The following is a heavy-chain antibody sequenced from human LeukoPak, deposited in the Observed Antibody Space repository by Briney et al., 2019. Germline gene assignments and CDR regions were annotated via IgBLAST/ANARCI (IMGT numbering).Heavy chain of an antibody. CDR3: AADITVPLAQIDG. J-gene: IGHJ4*02. Sequence: GGSLRLSCAVSGFTFKEAWMSWVRQAPGKGLEWIGRVRSKGAGGTIEYAAPVKGRITISRDDSKNTLYLQMGSLKTEDTAVYYCAADITVPLAQIDGWGQGTLVTVSS. CDR1: GFTFKEAW. CDR2: VRSKGAGGTI. D-gene: IGHD1-1*01. V-gene: IGHV3-15*01.